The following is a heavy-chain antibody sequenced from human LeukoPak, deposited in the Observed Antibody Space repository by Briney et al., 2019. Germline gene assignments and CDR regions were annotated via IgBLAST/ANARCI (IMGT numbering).Heavy chain of an antibody. CDR1: GGSISSYY. J-gene: IGHJ5*02. CDR2: IYYSGST. Sequence: SETLSLTCTVSGGSISSYYWSWIRQPPGKGLEWIGYIYYSGSTNYNPSLKSRVTISVDTSKNQFSLKLSSVTAADTAVYYCARVGFRGVIILWFDPWGQGTLVTVSS. CDR3: ARVGFRGVIILWFDP. D-gene: IGHD3-10*01. V-gene: IGHV4-59*01.